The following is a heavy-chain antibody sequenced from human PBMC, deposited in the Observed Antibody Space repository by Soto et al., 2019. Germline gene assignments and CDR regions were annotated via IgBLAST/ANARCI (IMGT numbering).Heavy chain of an antibody. CDR3: ARDNDGSGVPYDY. D-gene: IGHD3-10*01. Sequence: GGSLRLSCAASGFTFSSYSMNWVRQAPGKGLEWVSSISSSSSYIYYADSVKGRLTISRDNAKNSLYLQMNSLRAGDTAVYYCARDNDGSGVPYDYWGQGTLVTVSS. V-gene: IGHV3-21*01. CDR1: GFTFSSYS. J-gene: IGHJ4*02. CDR2: ISSSSSYI.